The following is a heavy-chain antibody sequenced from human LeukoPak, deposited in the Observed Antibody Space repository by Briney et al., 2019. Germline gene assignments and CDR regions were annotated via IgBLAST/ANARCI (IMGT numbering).Heavy chain of an antibody. CDR2: IWSDGTEK. J-gene: IGHJ4*02. V-gene: IGHV3-33*06. Sequence: GRSLRLSCATSGFTFSHYGMHWVRQAPGKGLEWVAVIWSDGTEKYYGDSVKGRFTISRDNSKKTVYLQMNSLRVEGTAVYYCAKDAQRGFDFSNSLESWGQGTLVTVSS. CDR3: AKDAQRGFDFSNSLES. CDR1: GFTFSHYG. D-gene: IGHD3/OR15-3a*01.